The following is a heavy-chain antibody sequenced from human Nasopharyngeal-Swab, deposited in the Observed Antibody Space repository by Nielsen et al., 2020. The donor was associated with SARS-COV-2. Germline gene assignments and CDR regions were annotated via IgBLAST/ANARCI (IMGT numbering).Heavy chain of an antibody. V-gene: IGHV3-64*01. Sequence: GESLKISCAASGFTFSSYAMHWVRQAPGKGLEYVSAISSNGGSTYYANSVKGRFTISRDNSKNTLYLQMNSLRAEDTAIYYCAKDRDSGDDSDDYYHYYGMDVWGQGTTVTVFS. D-gene: IGHD5-12*01. J-gene: IGHJ6*02. CDR1: GFTFSSYA. CDR3: AKDRDSGDDSDDYYHYYGMDV. CDR2: ISSNGGST.